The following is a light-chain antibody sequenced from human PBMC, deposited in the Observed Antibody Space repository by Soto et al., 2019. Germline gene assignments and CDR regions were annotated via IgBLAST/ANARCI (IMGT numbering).Light chain of an antibody. CDR3: CSYAGSSTVV. J-gene: IGLJ2*01. CDR2: EGS. V-gene: IGLV2-23*01. Sequence: QSVLTQPASVSGSPGQSITISCTGTSSDVGSYHLVSWYQQHPGKAPKLMIYEGSKRPSGFSNRFSGSKSGNTASLTISGLQAEDEADDYCCSYAGSSTVVFGGGTKLTVL. CDR1: SSDVGSYHL.